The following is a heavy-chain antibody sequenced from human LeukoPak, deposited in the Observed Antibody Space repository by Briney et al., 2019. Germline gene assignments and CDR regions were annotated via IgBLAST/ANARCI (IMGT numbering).Heavy chain of an antibody. CDR2: ISSSSSYI. Sequence: GGSLRLSCAASGFTFSSYAMSWVRQAPGKGLEWVSSISSSSSYIYYADSVKGRFTISRDNAKNSLYLQMNSLRAEDTAVYYCARDQGLIAAAAFDYWGQGTLVTVSS. CDR1: GFTFSSYA. CDR3: ARDQGLIAAAAFDY. J-gene: IGHJ4*02. V-gene: IGHV3-21*01. D-gene: IGHD6-13*01.